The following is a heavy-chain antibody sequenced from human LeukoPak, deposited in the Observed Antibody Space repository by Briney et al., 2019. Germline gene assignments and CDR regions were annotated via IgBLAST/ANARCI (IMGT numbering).Heavy chain of an antibody. D-gene: IGHD5-18*01. CDR3: ARDIGGYSYGFYGMDV. CDR2: INPNSGGT. Sequence: ASVKVSCKASGGTFSSYAISWVRQAPGQGLEWMGWINPNSGGTNYAQKFQGRVTMTRDTSISTAYMELSRLRSDDTAVYYCARDIGGYSYGFYGMDVWGQGTTVTVSS. V-gene: IGHV1-2*02. CDR1: GGTFSSYA. J-gene: IGHJ6*02.